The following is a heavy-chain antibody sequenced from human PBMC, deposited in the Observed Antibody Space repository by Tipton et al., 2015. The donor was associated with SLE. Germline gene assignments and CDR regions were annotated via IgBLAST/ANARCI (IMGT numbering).Heavy chain of an antibody. Sequence: LRLSCAVYGGSFSGYYWSWIRQPPGKGLEWIGEINHSGSTNYNPSLKSRVTISVDTSKNQFSLKLSSVTAADTAVYYCARGREFTIFGLDPYYYGMDVWGQGTTVTVSS. J-gene: IGHJ6*02. CDR1: GGSFSGYY. CDR3: ARGREFTIFGLDPYYYGMDV. D-gene: IGHD3-3*01. V-gene: IGHV4-34*01. CDR2: INHSGST.